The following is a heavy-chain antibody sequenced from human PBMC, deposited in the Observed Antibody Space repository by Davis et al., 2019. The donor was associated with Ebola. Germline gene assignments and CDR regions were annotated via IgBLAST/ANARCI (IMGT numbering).Heavy chain of an antibody. V-gene: IGHV3-21*05. Sequence: GESLKISCATSGFTFTYSGIHWVRQAPGKGLEWVSYIDNSGYTEYAESVKGRFTSSRDNAQNSVYLQMNRLRAEDTAVYYCARGFDYNDRSGYYGMDVWGQGTTVTVSS. CDR1: GFTFTYSG. CDR2: IDNSGYT. CDR3: ARGFDYNDRSGYYGMDV. D-gene: IGHD3-22*01. J-gene: IGHJ6*02.